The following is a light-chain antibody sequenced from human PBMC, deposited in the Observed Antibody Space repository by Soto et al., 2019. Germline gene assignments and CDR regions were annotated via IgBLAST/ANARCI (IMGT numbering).Light chain of an antibody. CDR3: MQVLQTPLT. Sequence: VLTQCPLSLPFTPADRASISCRSIQSSLYSNGYNYLDWYVQKPGQSPQLLIYLGSNRASGVPDRFSGSGSGTDFTLKISRVEAEDVGVYYCMQVLQTPLTFGGGTKVDNK. CDR1: QSSLYSNGYNY. V-gene: IGKV2-28*01. J-gene: IGKJ4*01. CDR2: LGS.